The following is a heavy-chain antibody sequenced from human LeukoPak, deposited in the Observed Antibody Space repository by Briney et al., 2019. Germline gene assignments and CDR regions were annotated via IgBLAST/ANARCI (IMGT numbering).Heavy chain of an antibody. J-gene: IGHJ4*02. CDR3: AREGFLGGSHFDY. CDR1: GFTFSSYW. D-gene: IGHD2/OR15-2a*01. V-gene: IGHV3-48*04. CDR2: ISSSGSTI. Sequence: GGSLRLSCAASGFTFSSYWMSWVRQAPGKGLEWVSYISSSGSTIYYADSVKGRFTISRDNAKNSLYLQMNSLRAEDTAVYYCAREGFLGGSHFDYWGQGTLVTVSS.